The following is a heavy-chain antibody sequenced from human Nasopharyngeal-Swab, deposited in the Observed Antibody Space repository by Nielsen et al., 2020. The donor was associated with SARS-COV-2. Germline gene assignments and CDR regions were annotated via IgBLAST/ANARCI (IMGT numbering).Heavy chain of an antibody. CDR3: ARDGWEAAGGWAY. V-gene: IGHV1-3*01. CDR2: INAGNGNT. Sequence: ASVKVSCKASGYTFTSYAMHWVRQAPGQRLEWMGWINAGNGNTKYSQKFQGRVTITRDTSASTAYMELSSLRSEDTAVYYCARDGWEAAGGWAYWRQGTLVTVSS. J-gene: IGHJ4*02. D-gene: IGHD6-13*01. CDR1: GYTFTSYA.